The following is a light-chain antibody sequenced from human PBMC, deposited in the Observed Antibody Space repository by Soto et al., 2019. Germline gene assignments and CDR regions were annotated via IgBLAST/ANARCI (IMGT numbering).Light chain of an antibody. V-gene: IGKV1-9*01. J-gene: IGKJ3*01. CDR1: QGISSY. CDR3: QQLNSYSFT. Sequence: DIQLTQSPSFLSASVGDRVTITCRASQGISSYLAWYQQKPGKAPKLLIYAASTLQSGVPSRFSGSGSGTEFTRTISSLQPEDFATYYCQQLNSYSFTFGPGTKVDIK. CDR2: AAS.